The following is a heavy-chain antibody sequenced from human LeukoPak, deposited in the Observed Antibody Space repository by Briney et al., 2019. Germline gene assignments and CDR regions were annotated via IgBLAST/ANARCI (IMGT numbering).Heavy chain of an antibody. V-gene: IGHV5-51*01. CDR3: ARKSYYDSYQHAFDI. J-gene: IGHJ3*02. CDR1: GYLFSTSW. Sequence: HGESLKISCKGSGYLFSTSWIAWVRQMPGKGLEWMGIVYPGDSSARYSPSFQGQVTMSADTSINTAYLQWSSLKASDIAIYYCARKSYYDSYQHAFDIWGQGTMVTVSS. CDR2: VYPGDSSA. D-gene: IGHD3-22*01.